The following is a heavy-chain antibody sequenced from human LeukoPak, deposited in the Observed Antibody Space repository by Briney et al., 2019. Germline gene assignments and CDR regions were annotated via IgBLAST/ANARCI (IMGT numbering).Heavy chain of an antibody. CDR2: IYYSGST. V-gene: IGHV4-39*07. Sequence: PSETLSLTCTVSGGPISSNSYYWGWIRQPPGKGLEWIGTIYYSGSTHYNPSLKSRVTISVDTSKNQFSLKLNSVTAADTAVYYCARHLAGHFGGFYFDYWGQGTLVTVSS. D-gene: IGHD2-21*01. CDR3: ARHLAGHFGGFYFDY. CDR1: GGPISSNSYY. J-gene: IGHJ4*02.